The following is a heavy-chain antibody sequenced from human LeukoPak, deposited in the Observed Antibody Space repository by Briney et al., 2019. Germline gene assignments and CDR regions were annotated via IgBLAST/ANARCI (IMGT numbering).Heavy chain of an antibody. J-gene: IGHJ4*02. CDR1: GFTFSSYE. CDR2: ISSSGSTI. Sequence: PGGSLRLSCAASGFTFSSYEMNWVRQAPGKGLEWVSYISSSGSTIYCADSVKGRFTISRDNAKNSLYLQMNSLRAEDTAVYYCARATYYYGSGTDWGQGTLVTVSS. CDR3: ARATYYYGSGTD. V-gene: IGHV3-48*03. D-gene: IGHD3-10*01.